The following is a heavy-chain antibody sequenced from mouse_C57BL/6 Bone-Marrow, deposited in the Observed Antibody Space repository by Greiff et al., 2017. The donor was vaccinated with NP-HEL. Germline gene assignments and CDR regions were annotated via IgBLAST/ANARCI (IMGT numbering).Heavy chain of an antibody. CDR1: GYTFTSYW. V-gene: IGHV1-64*01. J-gene: IGHJ3*01. D-gene: IGHD1-1*01. Sequence: VQLQQPGAELVKPGASVKLSCKASGYTFTSYWMHWVKQRPGQGLEWIGMIHPNSGSTNYNEKFKSKATLTVDKSSSTAYMQLSSLTSEDSAVYYCARKYYGSSYPSWFAYWGQGTLVTVSA. CDR3: ARKYYGSSYPSWFAY. CDR2: IHPNSGST.